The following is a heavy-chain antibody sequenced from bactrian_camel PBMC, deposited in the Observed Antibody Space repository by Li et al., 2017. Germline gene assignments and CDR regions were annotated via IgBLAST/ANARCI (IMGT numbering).Heavy chain of an antibody. CDR3: AYDPGASHCNSDPWTAQTLGIF. D-gene: IGHD3*01. CDR2: IYVDDGST. CDR1: GSTSRINC. V-gene: IGHV3S54*01. Sequence: HVQLVESGGGSVQAGGSLRLSCAVSGSTSRINCMGWYRQRPGKEREGLAAIYVDDGSTYYADSVQGRFTISQDNAKNTVYLEMNSLKPDDTAMYYCAYDPGASHCNSDPWTAQTLGIFWGQGTQVTVS. J-gene: IGHJ4*01.